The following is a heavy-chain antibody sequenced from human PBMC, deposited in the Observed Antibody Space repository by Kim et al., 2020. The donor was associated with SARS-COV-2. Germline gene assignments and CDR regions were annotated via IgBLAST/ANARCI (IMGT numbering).Heavy chain of an antibody. CDR1: GGSISSYY. J-gene: IGHJ4*02. V-gene: IGHV4-59*01. CDR3: ARAYCGGDCSFEY. CDR2: LYYSVYT. D-gene: IGHD2-21*02. Sequence: SETLSLTCTVSGGSISSYYWSWIRQPPGKGLGWVGYLYYSVYTIYNPYLKSRVTISVDTSKNEFSLKLSSVTAADTAVYYCARAYCGGDCSFEYWGRGTLVTVAS.